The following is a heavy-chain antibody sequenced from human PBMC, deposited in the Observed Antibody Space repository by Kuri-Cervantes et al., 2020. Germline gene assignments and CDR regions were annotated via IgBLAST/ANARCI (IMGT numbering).Heavy chain of an antibody. Sequence: SETLSLTCTVSGGSFSSNNYYWSWIRQHPGRRLEWIGYILSTGNTYYNPSLESRVIISIDTSKNQFSLKLSSVTAADTAVYYCARESRVDGDLDYWGQGTLVTVSS. CDR3: ARESRVDGDLDY. D-gene: IGHD4-17*01. V-gene: IGHV4-31*03. CDR1: GGSFSSNNYY. CDR2: ILSTGNT. J-gene: IGHJ4*02.